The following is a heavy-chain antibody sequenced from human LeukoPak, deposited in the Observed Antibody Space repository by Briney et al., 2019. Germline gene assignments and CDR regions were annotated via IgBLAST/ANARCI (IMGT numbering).Heavy chain of an antibody. CDR2: ISPNRGGT. D-gene: IGHD3-10*01. V-gene: IGHV1-2*02. CDR3: AKDGDGINAVDVFDI. CDR1: GYTFTGYY. Sequence: GASVKVSCKASGYTFTGYYIHWVRQAPGQGLEWMGWISPNRGGTNYAQKFQDRVTMTRDTSISTAYMELSRLRSDDTAVYYCAKDGDGINAVDVFDIWGQGTMVTVSS. J-gene: IGHJ3*02.